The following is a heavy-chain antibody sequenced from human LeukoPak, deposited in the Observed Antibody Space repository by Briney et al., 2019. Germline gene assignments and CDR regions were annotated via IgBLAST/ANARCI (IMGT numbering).Heavy chain of an antibody. V-gene: IGHV3-7*01. CDR2: IKQDGSEQ. CDR1: GFTFSSYW. J-gene: IGHJ3*02. CDR3: ARPREKAFDI. Sequence: GGSLRLSCAASGFTFSSYWMNWVRLAPGKGLEWVANIKQDGSEQYYVDSVKGRFTISRDNAKNSLYLQMNSLRAEDTAVYYCARPREKAFDIWGQGTMVTVSS.